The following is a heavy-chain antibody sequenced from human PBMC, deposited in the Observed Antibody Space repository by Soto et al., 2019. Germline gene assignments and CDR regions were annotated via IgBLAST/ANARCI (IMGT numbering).Heavy chain of an antibody. V-gene: IGHV1-18*01. Sequence: GASVKVSCKASGYTFTSYAISWVRQAPGQGLEWMGWISAYNGNTNYAQKLQGRVTMTTDTSTSTAYMELRSLRSDDTAVYYCAREGGYDFWSGHKTYYYYGMDVWGQGTTVTVSS. CDR2: ISAYNGNT. D-gene: IGHD3-3*01. CDR3: AREGGYDFWSGHKTYYYYGMDV. CDR1: GYTFTSYA. J-gene: IGHJ6*02.